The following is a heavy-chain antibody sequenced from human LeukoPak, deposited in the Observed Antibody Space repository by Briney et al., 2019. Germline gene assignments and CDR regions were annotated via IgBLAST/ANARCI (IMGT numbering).Heavy chain of an antibody. CDR2: ISSSSSYI. CDR3: AKGYCSSTSCYLLGYYGMDV. Sequence: GGSLRLSCAASGFTFSSYSMNWVRQAPGKGPEWVSSISSSSSYIYYADSVKGRFTISRDNAKNSLYLQMNSLRAEDTAVYYCAKGYCSSTSCYLLGYYGMDVWGQGTTVTVSS. J-gene: IGHJ6*02. V-gene: IGHV3-21*01. D-gene: IGHD2-2*01. CDR1: GFTFSSYS.